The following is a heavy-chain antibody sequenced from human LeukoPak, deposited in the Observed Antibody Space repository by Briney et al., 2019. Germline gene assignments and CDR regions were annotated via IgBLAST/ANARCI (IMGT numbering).Heavy chain of an antibody. V-gene: IGHV4-39*01. D-gene: IGHD3-10*01. Sequence: PSETLSLTCAVYGGSFSAYYWGWIRQPPGKGLEWIGSIYYSGYTYYNSSLKSRVIISVDTSKSYFSLRLTSVTAADTAVYYCARHRGEYFQDWGQGTLVTVSS. CDR1: GGSFSAYY. J-gene: IGHJ1*01. CDR2: IYYSGYT. CDR3: ARHRGEYFQD.